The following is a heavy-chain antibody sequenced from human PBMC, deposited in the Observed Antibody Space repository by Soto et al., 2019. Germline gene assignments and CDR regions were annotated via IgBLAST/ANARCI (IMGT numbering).Heavy chain of an antibody. CDR3: ARSALLRYFDWLPPGY. CDR2: INHSGST. V-gene: IGHV4-34*01. J-gene: IGHJ4*02. D-gene: IGHD3-9*01. Sequence: QVQLQQWGAGLLKPSETLSLTCAVYGGSFSGYYWSWIRQPPGKGLEWIGEINHSGSTNYNPSLKRRVTISVDTSKNQFSLKLSSVTAADTAVYYCARSALLRYFDWLPPGYWGQGTLVTVSS. CDR1: GGSFSGYY.